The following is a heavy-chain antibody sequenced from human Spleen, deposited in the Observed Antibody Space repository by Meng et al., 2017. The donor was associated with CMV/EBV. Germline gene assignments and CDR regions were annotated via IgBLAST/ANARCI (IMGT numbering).Heavy chain of an antibody. CDR3: ARRCTSSSCYKSYGMDV. CDR1: GFTFSDYY. D-gene: IGHD2-2*02. J-gene: IGHJ6*02. V-gene: IGHV3-11*01. CDR2: ISRSGTTI. Sequence: SLKISCAASGFTFSDYYMTWIRQAPGKGLEWVSYISRSGTTIYYADSVKGRFTISRDNAKNSVYLQMNSPRAEDTAVYYCARRCTSSSCYKSYGMDVWGQGTTVTVSS.